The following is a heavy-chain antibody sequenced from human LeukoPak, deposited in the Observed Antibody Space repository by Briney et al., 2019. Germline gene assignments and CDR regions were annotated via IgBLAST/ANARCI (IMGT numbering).Heavy chain of an antibody. Sequence: SETLSLTCTVSGGSMNPHYWSWIRQPPGKGLDRIGYIYHSGATNYNPSLESRVTISVDTSKNQFSLKLSSVTAADTAVYYCARGGWSLGPWGRGTLVTVSS. CDR3: ARGGWSLGP. CDR1: GGSMNPHY. J-gene: IGHJ2*01. V-gene: IGHV4-59*11. CDR2: IYHSGAT.